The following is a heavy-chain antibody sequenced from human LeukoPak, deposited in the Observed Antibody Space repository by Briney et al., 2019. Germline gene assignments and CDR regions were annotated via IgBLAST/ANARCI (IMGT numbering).Heavy chain of an antibody. CDR3: ARVDIVGGTWDY. V-gene: IGHV3-20*01. D-gene: IGHD5-12*01. Sequence: GSLRLSCAASGFTFDDYGMSWVRQAPGKGLEWVSGINWNGGSTGYADSMKGRFTISRDNAKNSLYLQMNSLRAEDTALYHCARVDIVGGTWDYWGQGTLVTVSS. CDR1: GFTFDDYG. J-gene: IGHJ4*02. CDR2: INWNGGST.